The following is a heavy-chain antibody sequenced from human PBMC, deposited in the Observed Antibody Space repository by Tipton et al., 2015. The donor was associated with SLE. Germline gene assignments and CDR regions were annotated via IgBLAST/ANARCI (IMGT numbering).Heavy chain of an antibody. D-gene: IGHD2-2*01. CDR1: GDSINSGRYY. J-gene: IGHJ6*03. Sequence: TLSLTCSVSGDSINSGRYYWSWIRQPAGKGLEWIGRIYTSGSTNYNPSLKSRVTISVDTSKNQFSLKLSSVTAADTAQYYCARINVPTAMDFYYYYMDVWGNGTTVTVSS. CDR3: ARINVPTAMDFYYYYMDV. CDR2: IYTSGST. V-gene: IGHV4-61*02.